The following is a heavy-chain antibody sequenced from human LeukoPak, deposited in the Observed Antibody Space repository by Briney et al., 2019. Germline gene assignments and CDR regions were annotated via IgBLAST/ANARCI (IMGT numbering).Heavy chain of an antibody. CDR3: ARGQDYYDSSGYPRAFDI. D-gene: IGHD3-22*01. CDR1: GYTFTSYG. V-gene: IGHV1-18*01. CDR2: ISAYNGNT. J-gene: IGHJ3*02. Sequence: ASVKVSCKASGYTFTSYGISWVRQAPGQGLEWMGWISAYNGNTNYAQKLQGRVTMTTDTSTSTAYMELRSLRSDDTAVYYCARGQDYYDSSGYPRAFDIWGQGTMVTVSS.